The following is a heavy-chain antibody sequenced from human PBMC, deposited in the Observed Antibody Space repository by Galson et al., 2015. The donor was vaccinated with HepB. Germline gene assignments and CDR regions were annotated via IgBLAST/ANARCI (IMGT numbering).Heavy chain of an antibody. CDR3: ARAFPRITGTTNNIDY. CDR2: INPNSGGT. CDR1: GYTFTGYY. Sequence: SVKVSCKASGYTFTGYYMHWVRQAPGQGLEWMGRINPNSGGTNYAQKFQGRVTMTRDTSISTAYMELSRLRSDDTAVYYCARAFPRITGTTNNIDYWGQGTLVTVSS. V-gene: IGHV1-2*06. J-gene: IGHJ4*02. D-gene: IGHD1-7*01.